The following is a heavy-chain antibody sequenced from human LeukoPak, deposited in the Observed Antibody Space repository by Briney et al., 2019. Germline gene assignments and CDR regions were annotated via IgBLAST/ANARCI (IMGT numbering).Heavy chain of an antibody. Sequence: GRSLRLSCAPSGFTFRRDGMHWLRQAPGKGLVWVAVISYEGSNKYYADSVKGRFTISRDNSKDTLYAQMNSLRADGTAVYYCAKDRYIYDRSGYYYQDYWGQGTLVSVSS. D-gene: IGHD3-22*01. CDR3: AKDRYIYDRSGYYYQDY. V-gene: IGHV3-30*18. J-gene: IGHJ4*02. CDR2: ISYEGSNK. CDR1: GFTFRRDG.